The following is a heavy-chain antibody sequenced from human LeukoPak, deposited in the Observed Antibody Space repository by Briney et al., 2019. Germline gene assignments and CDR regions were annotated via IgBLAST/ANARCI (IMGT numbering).Heavy chain of an antibody. Sequence: PGGSLRLSCAASGFTCSRHWMHWVRQAPGKGLVWIARINSDASDTNYADFVKGRFTISRDNAKNTVYLQINSLRDEDTAVYYCARICSSTDCLIPDWGQGTLVTVSS. V-gene: IGHV3-74*01. CDR2: INSDASDT. J-gene: IGHJ4*02. CDR1: GFTCSRHW. D-gene: IGHD2-2*01. CDR3: ARICSSTDCLIPD.